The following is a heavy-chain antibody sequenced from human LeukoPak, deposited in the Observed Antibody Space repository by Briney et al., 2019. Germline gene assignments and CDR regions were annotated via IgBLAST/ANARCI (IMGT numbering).Heavy chain of an antibody. CDR1: GGSVSSSSYY. CDR3: ARDGGYDGGFDY. J-gene: IGHJ4*02. Sequence: SETLSLTCTVSGGSVSSSSYYWGWIRQPPGRGLEWIGSIYYSGSTYYNPSLKSRVTISVDTSKNQFSLKLSSVTAADTAVYYCARDGGYDGGFDYWGQGTLVTVSS. CDR2: IYYSGST. V-gene: IGHV4-39*07. D-gene: IGHD5-12*01.